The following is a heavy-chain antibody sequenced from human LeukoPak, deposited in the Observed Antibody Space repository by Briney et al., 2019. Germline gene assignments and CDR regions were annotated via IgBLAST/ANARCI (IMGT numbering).Heavy chain of an antibody. CDR3: GREARRGQCSGGSCYSGDCDL. J-gene: IGHJ1*01. CDR1: GFTFSSYL. CDR2: INSDGSST. V-gene: IGHV3-74*01. Sequence: GGSLRLSCAASGFTFSSYLMHWVRQAPGKGLVWVSRINSDGSSTCYADSVKGRFTISRDNSKNTLYLQMKSLRAEDTAVYYCGREARRGQCSGGSCYSGDCDLWGQSTLVSVSS. D-gene: IGHD2-15*01.